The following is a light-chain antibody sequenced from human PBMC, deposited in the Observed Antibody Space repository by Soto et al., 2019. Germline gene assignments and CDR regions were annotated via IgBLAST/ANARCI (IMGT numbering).Light chain of an antibody. CDR1: QSVSGN. J-gene: IGKJ3*01. V-gene: IGKV3-15*01. CDR2: GAS. CDR3: QQYDHWPFT. Sequence: EIVMTQSPATLSVSPGERATLSCRASQSVSGNLAWYQQKPGQAPRLLIYGASTRATGLPARFSGSGSGTEFTLTISSLQSEDFALYYCQQYDHWPFTFRPGTKVDIK.